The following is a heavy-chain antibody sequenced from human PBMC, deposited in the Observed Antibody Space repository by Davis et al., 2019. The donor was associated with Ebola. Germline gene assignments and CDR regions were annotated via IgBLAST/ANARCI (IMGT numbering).Heavy chain of an antibody. CDR3: AGTVTFYYYYGMDV. CDR1: GYTFTSYG. V-gene: IGHV1-18*01. D-gene: IGHD4-17*01. J-gene: IGHJ6*02. CDR2: ISAYNGNT. Sequence: ASVKVSCKASGYTFTSYGISWVRQAPGQGLEWMGWISAYNGNTNYAQKFQGRVTITADESTSTAYMELSSLRSEDTAVYYCAGTVTFYYYYGMDVWGQGTTVTVSS.